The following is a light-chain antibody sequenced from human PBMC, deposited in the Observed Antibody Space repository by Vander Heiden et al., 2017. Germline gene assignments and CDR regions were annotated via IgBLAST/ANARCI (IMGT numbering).Light chain of an antibody. Sequence: QSVLTQPPSASGTPGQRVTISCSGSSSNIGSNYVYWYQQLPGTAPKLLIYRNTQRPSGVPDRFPGSKSGTSASRAISGLRSEDEADYYCAAWDDSLSGVVFGGGTKLTVL. CDR1: SSNIGSNY. J-gene: IGLJ2*01. CDR2: RNT. V-gene: IGLV1-47*01. CDR3: AAWDDSLSGVV.